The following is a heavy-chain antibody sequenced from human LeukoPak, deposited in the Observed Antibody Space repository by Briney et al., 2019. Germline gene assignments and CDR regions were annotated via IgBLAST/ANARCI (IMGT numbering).Heavy chain of an antibody. D-gene: IGHD4-23*01. CDR3: AKVGYGGNPGDAFDI. CDR2: IYYTGST. CDR1: GGSIGSYY. J-gene: IGHJ3*02. Sequence: SETLSLTCTVSGGSIGSYYWSWIRQPPGKGVEWIGYIYYTGSTNYNPSLKSRVTISVDTSKNQFSLKLSSVTAADTAVYFCAKVGYGGNPGDAFDIWGQGTMVTVSS. V-gene: IGHV4-59*01.